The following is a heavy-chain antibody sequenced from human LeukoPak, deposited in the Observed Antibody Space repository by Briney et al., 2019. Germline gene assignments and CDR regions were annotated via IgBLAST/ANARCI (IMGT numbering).Heavy chain of an antibody. Sequence: GESLKISCKGSGYRFTDYWIGWVRQLPGKGLEWMGIISPDDSDTRYSPSFQGQVTISADESISTAYLQWSSLKASDTAMYYCARYRGDYVSLPSPFDFWGQGTLVTVSS. CDR2: ISPDDSDT. J-gene: IGHJ4*02. V-gene: IGHV5-51*01. CDR1: GYRFTDYW. CDR3: ARYRGDYVSLPSPFDF. D-gene: IGHD4-17*01.